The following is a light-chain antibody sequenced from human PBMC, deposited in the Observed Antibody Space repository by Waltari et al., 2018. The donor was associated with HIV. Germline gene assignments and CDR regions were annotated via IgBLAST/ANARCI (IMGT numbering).Light chain of an antibody. CDR1: QGISSY. V-gene: IGKV1-9*01. CDR2: AAS. J-gene: IGKJ1*01. Sequence: DIQLTQSPSFLSASVGDRVTITCRASQGISSYLAWYQQKPGKAPKLLIYAASTLQSGVPSRFSDSGSGTEFTLTISSLQPEDFATYYCQQLNSYLTFGQGTKVEIK. CDR3: QQLNSYLT.